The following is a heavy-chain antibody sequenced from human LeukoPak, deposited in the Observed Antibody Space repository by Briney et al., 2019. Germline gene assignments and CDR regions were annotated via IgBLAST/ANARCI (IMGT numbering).Heavy chain of an antibody. CDR2: VSYSSSTI. CDR3: ARDAHIVRGVNPLDY. V-gene: IGHV3-48*01. CDR1: GFTFSSYS. Sequence: RSGGSLRLSCAASGFTFSSYSMNWVRQAPGKGLEWISYVSYSSSTIYYADSVKGGLTISRDYAKNSLYLQMNSLRGEDTAVYYCARDAHIVRGVNPLDYWGQGTLVTVSS. J-gene: IGHJ4*02. D-gene: IGHD3-10*01.